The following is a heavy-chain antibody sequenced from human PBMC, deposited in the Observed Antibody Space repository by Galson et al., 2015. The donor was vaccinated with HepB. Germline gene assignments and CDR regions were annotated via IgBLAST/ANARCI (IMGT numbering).Heavy chain of an antibody. V-gene: IGHV1-18*01. J-gene: IGHJ3*02. CDR2: ISAYNGNT. CDR3: AKDRIYSSGWYTFQAFDI. CDR1: GYTFTSYG. D-gene: IGHD6-19*01. Sequence: SVKVSCKASGYTFTSYGISWVRQAPGQGLEWMGWISAYNGNTNYAQKLQGRVTMTTDTSTSTAYMELRSLRSDDTAVYYCAKDRIYSSGWYTFQAFDIWGQGTMVTVSS.